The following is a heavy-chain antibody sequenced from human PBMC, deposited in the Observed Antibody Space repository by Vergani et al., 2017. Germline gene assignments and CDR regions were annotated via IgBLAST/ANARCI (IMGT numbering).Heavy chain of an antibody. J-gene: IGHJ4*02. CDR2: INPSGGHT. V-gene: IGHV1-46*03. D-gene: IGHD3-9*01. Sequence: QVQVVQSGAEVKKSGASVKVSCKTSGYTFSNYYMHWVRQAPGQGLEWMGIINPSGGHTNYAQKFQGRVTMTRDTSTSTVYMELSSLRSEDTAIYYCARGDYGILTGYRYRVEGTLLT. CDR1: GYTFSNYY. CDR3: ARGDYGILTGYRY.